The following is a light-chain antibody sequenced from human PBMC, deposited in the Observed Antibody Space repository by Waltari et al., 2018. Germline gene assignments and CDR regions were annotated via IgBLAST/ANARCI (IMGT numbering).Light chain of an antibody. CDR2: LNRDGRN. Sequence: QLVLTQSPSASASLGGSVKLTCTLSSGHSNYSSTSHQQQPEKGPRYLLRLNRDGRNRKGAGIPDRFSGSSSGAERYLTISSLQSEDEADYYCQTWGTGFVVFGGGTKLTVL. CDR1: SGHSNYS. CDR3: QTWGTGFVV. V-gene: IGLV4-69*01. J-gene: IGLJ2*01.